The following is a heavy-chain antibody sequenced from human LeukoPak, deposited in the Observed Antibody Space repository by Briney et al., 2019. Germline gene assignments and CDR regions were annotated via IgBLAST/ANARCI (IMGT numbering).Heavy chain of an antibody. D-gene: IGHD1-26*01. CDR1: GFTFSRYE. CDR3: AREGGSIRYFDY. Sequence: GGSLRLSCAASGFTFSRYEMNWVRQAPGKGLEWVSYISSSGSTIYYADSVKGRFTISRDNAKNSLYLQMNSLRAEDTAVYYCAREGGSIRYFDYWGQGTLVTVSS. V-gene: IGHV3-48*03. CDR2: ISSSGSTI. J-gene: IGHJ4*02.